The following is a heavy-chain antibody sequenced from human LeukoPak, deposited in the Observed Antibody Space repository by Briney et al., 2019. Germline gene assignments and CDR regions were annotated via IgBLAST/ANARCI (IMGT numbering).Heavy chain of an antibody. J-gene: IGHJ4*02. Sequence: GRSLRLSCAASGFTFSTYGMHWVRQAPGRGREGVAIIWYDGSNKYYADSLKGRFTISRDNFKNTLYLQMNSLRAEDTAVYYCARDRSDSSVYYGGSLAYWAKGTLSTVSS. CDR3: ARDRSDSSVYYGGSLAY. D-gene: IGHD3-22*01. CDR1: GFTFSTYG. V-gene: IGHV3-33*01. CDR2: IWYDGSNK.